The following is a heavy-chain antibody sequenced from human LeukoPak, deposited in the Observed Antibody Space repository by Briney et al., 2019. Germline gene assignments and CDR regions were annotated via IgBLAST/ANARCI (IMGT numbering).Heavy chain of an antibody. CDR3: ARAPYSSSWYSLCRLPPGTLYYYYYGMDV. V-gene: IGHV1-8*01. CDR1: GYTFTSYD. Sequence: ASVKVSCKASGYTFTSYDINWVRQATGQGLEWMGWMNPNSGNTGYAQKFQGRITMTRNTSISTAYMELSSLRSEDTAVYYCARAPYSSSWYSLCRLPPGTLYYYYYGMDVWGQGTTVTVSS. CDR2: MNPNSGNT. J-gene: IGHJ6*02. D-gene: IGHD6-13*01.